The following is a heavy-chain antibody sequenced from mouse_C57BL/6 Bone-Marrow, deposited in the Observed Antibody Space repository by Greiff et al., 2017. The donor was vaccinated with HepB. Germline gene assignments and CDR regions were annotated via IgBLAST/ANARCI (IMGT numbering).Heavy chain of an antibody. D-gene: IGHD2-4*01. V-gene: IGHV10-1*01. J-gene: IGHJ3*01. CDR2: IRSKSNNYAT. CDR1: GFSFNTYA. Sequence: EVMLVESGGGLVQPKGSLKLSCAASGFSFNTYAMNWVRQAPGKGLEWVARIRSKSNNYATYYADSVKDRFTISRDDSESMLYLQMNNLKTEDTAMYYCVRHGVKYDYDYDGFAYWGQGTLVTVSA. CDR3: VRHGVKYDYDYDGFAY.